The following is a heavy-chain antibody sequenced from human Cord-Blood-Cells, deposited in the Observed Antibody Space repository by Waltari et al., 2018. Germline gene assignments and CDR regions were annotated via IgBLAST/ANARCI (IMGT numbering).Heavy chain of an antibody. Sequence: QVQLVQSGAEVKKPGASVKVSCKASGYTFTGYYIHLVRQAPGKGLAGMGWINPNSGCTNYAQKFQGWVTMTRDTSISTAYMALSRLRSDDTAVYYCARDPGNYYYYYGMDVWGQGTTVTVSS. CDR1: GYTFTGYY. D-gene: IGHD4-4*01. CDR3: ARDPGNYYYYYGMDV. J-gene: IGHJ6*02. CDR2: INPNSGCT. V-gene: IGHV1-2*04.